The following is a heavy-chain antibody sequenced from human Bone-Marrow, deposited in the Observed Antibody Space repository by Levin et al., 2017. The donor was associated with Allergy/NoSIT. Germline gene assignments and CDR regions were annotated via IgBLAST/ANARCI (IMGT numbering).Heavy chain of an antibody. D-gene: IGHD6-19*01. CDR1: GFTFSSYG. CDR2: IWYDGSNK. V-gene: IGHV3-33*01. J-gene: IGHJ6*02. Sequence: GESLKISCAASGFTFSSYGMHWVRQAPGKGLEWVAVIWYDGSNKYYADSVKGRFTISRDNSKNTLYLQMNSLRAEDTAVYYCARCQPSSGWYRDYYYYGMDVWGQGTTVTVSS. CDR3: ARCQPSSGWYRDYYYYGMDV.